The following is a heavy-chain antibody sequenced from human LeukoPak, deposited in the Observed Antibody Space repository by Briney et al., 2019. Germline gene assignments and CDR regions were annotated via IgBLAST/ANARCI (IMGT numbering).Heavy chain of an antibody. D-gene: IGHD2/OR15-2a*01. Sequence: GGSLRLSCLASGFTFSNAWMNWVRQAPGKGLEWVGRIKSKTDGGTADYAAPVKGRFTISRDDSENTLYLQMNSLKTEDTAVYYCTTDSKNIRVAGGNYWGQGTLVTVSS. CDR3: TTDSKNIRVAGGNY. CDR2: IKSKTDGGTA. CDR1: GFTFSNAW. V-gene: IGHV3-15*01. J-gene: IGHJ4*01.